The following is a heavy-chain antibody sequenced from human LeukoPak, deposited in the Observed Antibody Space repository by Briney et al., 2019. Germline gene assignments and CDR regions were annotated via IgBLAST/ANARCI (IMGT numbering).Heavy chain of an antibody. CDR1: GFTFNNYA. V-gene: IGHV3-23*01. CDR3: ANGLAASGNFLLRDYYYFIDV. D-gene: IGHD1-26*01. Sequence: GGSLRLSCVASGFTFNNYAMHWVRQAPGKGLEWVSTINGNGAATYYADSFKGRFLISRDDSKSTVHLRMNKLRVEDSGLYYCANGLAASGNFLLRDYYYFIDVWGKGTTVIVS. CDR2: INGNGAAT. J-gene: IGHJ6*03.